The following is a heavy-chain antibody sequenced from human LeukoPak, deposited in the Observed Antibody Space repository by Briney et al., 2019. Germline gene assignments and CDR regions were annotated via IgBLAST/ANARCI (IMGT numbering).Heavy chain of an antibody. CDR1: GGSISSGGYY. CDR2: IYHSAST. CDR3: ARDNGSGYTKGHEHYYYYLDV. D-gene: IGHD1-26*01. V-gene: IGHV4-30-2*01. Sequence: SETLSLTCTVSGGSISSGGYYWSWIRQPPGKGREWIGYIYHSASTYYNPSLKSRVTMSVDTSKNQFSLKLSSVTAADTALYYCARDNGSGYTKGHEHYYYYLDVWGKGTTVTVSS. J-gene: IGHJ6*03.